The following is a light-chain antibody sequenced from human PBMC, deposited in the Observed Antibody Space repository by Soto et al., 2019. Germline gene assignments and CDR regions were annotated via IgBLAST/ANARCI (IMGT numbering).Light chain of an antibody. CDR2: AAS. V-gene: IGKV1-9*01. Sequence: IQLTQSPSSLSASVGDRVTITCRASQGISSYLAWYQQKPGKAPKLLIYAASTLQSGVPSRFSGSGSGTDFTLTISSLQHEDFATYDCQQLNSYTLSFGGGTKVDIK. J-gene: IGKJ4*01. CDR1: QGISSY. CDR3: QQLNSYTLS.